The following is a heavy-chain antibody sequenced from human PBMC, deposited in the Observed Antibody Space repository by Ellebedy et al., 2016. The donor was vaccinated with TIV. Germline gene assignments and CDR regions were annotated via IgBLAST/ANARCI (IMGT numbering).Heavy chain of an antibody. V-gene: IGHV4-59*08. CDR1: GASIRSHY. CDR2: SHYSGNT. J-gene: IGHJ4*02. Sequence: SETLSLTXSVSGASIRSHYWSWIRQPPGKGLEWIGYSHYSGNTKYSPSLKSRVTISVDTSKNQFSLKLSAVTAADTAVYYCARHLRTGDSGRGFLDYWGQGTLVTVSS. D-gene: IGHD2-21*02. CDR3: ARHLRTGDSGRGFLDY.